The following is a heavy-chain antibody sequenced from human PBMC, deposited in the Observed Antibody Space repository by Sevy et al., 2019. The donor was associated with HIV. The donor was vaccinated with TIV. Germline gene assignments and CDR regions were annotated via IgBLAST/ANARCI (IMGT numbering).Heavy chain of an antibody. Sequence: ASVQVSCKASGYSFSDSGYYVHWVRQAPGQGLEWMGWINPKSGATKYAQKFQGRVTMTRATSVSTANMELTRLTSDDTAVYYCARESYDFWTGPVDYDYGMDVWGQGTTVTVSS. CDR3: ARESYDFWTGPVDYDYGMDV. J-gene: IGHJ6*02. V-gene: IGHV1-2*02. CDR2: INPKSGAT. CDR1: GYSFSDSGYY. D-gene: IGHD3-3*01.